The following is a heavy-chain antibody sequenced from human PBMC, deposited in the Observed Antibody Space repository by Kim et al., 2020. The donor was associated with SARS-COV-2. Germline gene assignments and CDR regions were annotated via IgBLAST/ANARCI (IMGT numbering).Heavy chain of an antibody. V-gene: IGHV4-39*01. CDR3: ASPWGGATGT. D-gene: IGHD1-26*01. CDR2: ST. J-gene: IGHJ4*02. Sequence: STYDNPSLESRVTISVDTSKNQFTLKLGSVTAADTAVYYGASPWGGATGTWGQGTLVTVSS.